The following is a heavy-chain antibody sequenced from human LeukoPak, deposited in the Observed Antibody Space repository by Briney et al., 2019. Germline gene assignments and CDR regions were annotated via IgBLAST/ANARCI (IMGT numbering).Heavy chain of an antibody. CDR3: ARDCSSTSCSPA. Sequence: SVKVSCKASGGTFSSYAISWVRQAPGQGLEWMGGIIPIFGTANYAQKFQGRVTITADESTSTAYMELSSLRPEDTAVYYCARDCSSTSCSPAWGQGTLVTVSS. V-gene: IGHV1-69*01. CDR1: GGTFSSYA. D-gene: IGHD2-2*01. CDR2: IIPIFGTA. J-gene: IGHJ5*02.